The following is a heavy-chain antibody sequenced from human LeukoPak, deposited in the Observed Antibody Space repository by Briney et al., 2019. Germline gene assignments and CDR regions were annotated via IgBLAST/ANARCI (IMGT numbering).Heavy chain of an antibody. CDR1: GFTFTTYW. J-gene: IGHJ4*02. D-gene: IGHD1-14*01. Sequence: GGSLRLSCIASGFTFTTYWMSWVRQAPGKGLEWVANIEQDGSEKYYVDSVKGRFTISRDNAKNSLYLQMNSLRTEDTAVYYCASEGWAERYFDFWGQGTPVTVSS. CDR3: ASEGWAERYFDF. CDR2: IEQDGSEK. V-gene: IGHV3-7*01.